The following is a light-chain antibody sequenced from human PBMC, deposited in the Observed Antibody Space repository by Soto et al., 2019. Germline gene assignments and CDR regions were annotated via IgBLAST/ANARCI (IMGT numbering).Light chain of an antibody. CDR1: RSDVGDYNY. Sequence: QSVLAQPAYVSGSPGQMITIPCTATRSDVGDYNYVSCDQQHQDKAPKLIICEVINRPSGVSNRFSGYKSGNTASLIMSGPQAEEEADYYFSSYTTSSTLVVGGGPQLT. J-gene: IGLJ3*02. CDR3: SSYTTSSTLV. CDR2: EVI. V-gene: IGLV2-14*01.